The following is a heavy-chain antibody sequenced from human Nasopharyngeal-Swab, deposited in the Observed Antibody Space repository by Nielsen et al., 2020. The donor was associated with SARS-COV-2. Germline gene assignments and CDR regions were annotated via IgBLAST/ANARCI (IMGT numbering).Heavy chain of an antibody. CDR1: GGSFSGYY. CDR2: INHSGST. CDR3: AALKYCSGGSCYSFHTAGAFDI. J-gene: IGHJ3*02. V-gene: IGHV4-34*01. D-gene: IGHD2-15*01. Sequence: SKTLSLTCAVYGGSFSGYYWSWIRQPPGKGLEWIGEINHSGSTNYNPSLKSRVTISVDTSKNQFSLKLSSVTAADTAVYYCAALKYCSGGSCYSFHTAGAFDIWGQGTMVTVSS.